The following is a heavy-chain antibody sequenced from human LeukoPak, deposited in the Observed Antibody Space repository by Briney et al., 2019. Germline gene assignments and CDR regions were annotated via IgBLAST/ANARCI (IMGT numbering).Heavy chain of an antibody. J-gene: IGHJ3*02. CDR3: ARRDRAGSAFDI. CDR1: GGSISSSSYY. CDR2: IYYSGST. D-gene: IGHD3-10*01. Sequence: SETLSLTCTVSGGSISSSSYYWGWIRQPPGKGLEWIGSIYYSGSTYYNPSLKSRVTISVDTSRNQFSLKLSSVTAADTAVYYCARRDRAGSAFDIWGQGTMVTVSS. V-gene: IGHV4-39*01.